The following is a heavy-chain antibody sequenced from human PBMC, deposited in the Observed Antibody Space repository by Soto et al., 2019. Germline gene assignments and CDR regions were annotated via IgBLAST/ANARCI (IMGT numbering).Heavy chain of an antibody. CDR3: ARDRYSYGYSAFDY. D-gene: IGHD5-18*01. Sequence: GGSLRLSCAASGFTFSSYAMHWVRQAPGKGLEWVAVISYDGSNKYYADSVKGRFTISRDNSKNTLYLQMNSLRAEDTAVYYCARDRYSYGYSAFDYWGQGTLVTVSS. CDR2: ISYDGSNK. V-gene: IGHV3-30-3*01. CDR1: GFTFSSYA. J-gene: IGHJ4*02.